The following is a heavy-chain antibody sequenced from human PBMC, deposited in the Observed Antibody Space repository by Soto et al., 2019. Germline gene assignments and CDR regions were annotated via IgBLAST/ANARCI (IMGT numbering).Heavy chain of an antibody. V-gene: IGHV1-69*12. J-gene: IGHJ4*02. CDR2: IIPKFKLA. D-gene: IGHD2-21*02. Sequence: QVQLVQSGAEVKKPGSSVKVSCKASGGTFSSTALSWVRQAPGQGLEWMGGIIPKFKLANYAQRFQGRATFTADESTSTAYMELSSLRSEVTAVYYCATRAVTAFYFAYWGQGTLVTVSS. CDR1: GGTFSSTA. CDR3: ATRAVTAFYFAY.